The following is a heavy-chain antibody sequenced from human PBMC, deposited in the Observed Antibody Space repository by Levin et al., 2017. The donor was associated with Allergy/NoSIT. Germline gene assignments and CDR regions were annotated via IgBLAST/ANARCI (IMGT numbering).Heavy chain of an antibody. J-gene: IGHJ4*02. CDR1: GGSIRSGGYF. CDR3: ARCPYGDCDN. V-gene: IGHV4-31*03. CDR2: ISSSGSA. D-gene: IGHD4-17*01. Sequence: SQTLSLPCTVSGGSIRSGGYFWSWIRQHPGQGLEWIGYISSSGSAFYNPSLKSRVAISVDTSKNQFSLKLSSVTAADTAVYFCARCPYGDCDNWGQGTLVTVSS.